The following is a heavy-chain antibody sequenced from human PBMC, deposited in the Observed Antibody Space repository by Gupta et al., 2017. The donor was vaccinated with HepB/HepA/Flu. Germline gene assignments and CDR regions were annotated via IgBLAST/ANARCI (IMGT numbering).Heavy chain of an antibody. V-gene: IGHV1-69*04. D-gene: IGHD3-22*01. Sequence: QVQLLQSGAEVKKPGSSVKVSWTDSGGTFSSYAISWVRQAPGQGLEWMGRIIPILGIANYAQKFQGRVTITADKSTSTAYMELSSLRSEDTAVYYCAIGTYDSSGYYFGSGYFQHWGQGTLVTVSA. J-gene: IGHJ1*01. CDR3: AIGTYDSSGYYFGSGYFQH. CDR1: GGTFSSYA. CDR2: IIPILGIA.